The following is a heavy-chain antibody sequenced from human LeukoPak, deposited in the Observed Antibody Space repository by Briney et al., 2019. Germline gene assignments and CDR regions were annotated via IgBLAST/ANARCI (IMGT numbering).Heavy chain of an antibody. Sequence: PSETLTLTCTVSHGSISKYFWNWIRQPPGKGLEWLGYISFSGNTNYNSSLKSRITISVDPSKNQFFLNLTSPTAADTAVYYCVREAAVGYYFDSWGQGTLVTVSS. J-gene: IGHJ4*02. CDR1: HGSISKYF. CDR3: VREAAVGYYFDS. V-gene: IGHV4-59*01. D-gene: IGHD1-26*01. CDR2: ISFSGNT.